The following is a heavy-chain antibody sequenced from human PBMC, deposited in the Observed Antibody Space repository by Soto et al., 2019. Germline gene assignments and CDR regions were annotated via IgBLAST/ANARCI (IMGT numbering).Heavy chain of an antibody. J-gene: IGHJ5*02. CDR1: GYTFTSYG. D-gene: IGHD2-15*01. CDR2: ISAYNGNT. Sequence: ASVKVSCKASGYTFTSYGISWVRQAPGQGLEWMGWISAYNGNTNYAQKLQGRVTMTTDTSTSTAYMELRSLRSDDTAVYYCARDPLYCSGGSCYSQVWFDPWGQGTLVTVSS. V-gene: IGHV1-18*01. CDR3: ARDPLYCSGGSCYSQVWFDP.